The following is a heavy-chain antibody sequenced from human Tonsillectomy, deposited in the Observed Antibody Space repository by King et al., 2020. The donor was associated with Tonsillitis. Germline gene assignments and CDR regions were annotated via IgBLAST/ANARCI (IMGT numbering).Heavy chain of an antibody. CDR2: VYTGDSDA. CDR3: ARHSGNYSTVYYYYYMDV. CDR1: GYSVTSYW. Sequence: VQLVESGAEVKKPGEALKSSCKGSGYSVTSYWIGGVCQMPGKGLYWMGIVYTGDSDARYSPSFQGQVTISADKSSSTAYLQWSSLKASDTAMYYCARHSGNYSTVYYYYYMDVWGKGTTVTVSS. V-gene: IGHV5-51*01. J-gene: IGHJ6*03. D-gene: IGHD1-26*01.